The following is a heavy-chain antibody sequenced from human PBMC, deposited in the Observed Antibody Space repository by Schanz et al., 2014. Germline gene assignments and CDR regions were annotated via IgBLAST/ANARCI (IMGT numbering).Heavy chain of an antibody. Sequence: QVLLVQSGAEVKKPGASVKVSCKASGYRFIGYYVHWVRQAPGQGLEWMGRVSPYSGDTNYAQMFQGRVTMTTDTSISTAYMELSRLTSDGTAVFFCARENTAVAGMPRVMDVWGQGTTVTVTS. CDR2: VSPYSGDT. J-gene: IGHJ6*02. V-gene: IGHV1-2*06. CDR1: GYRFIGYY. CDR3: ARENTAVAGMPRVMDV. D-gene: IGHD6-19*01.